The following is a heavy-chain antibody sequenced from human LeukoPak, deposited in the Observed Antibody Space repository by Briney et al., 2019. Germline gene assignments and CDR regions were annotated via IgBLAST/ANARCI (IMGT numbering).Heavy chain of an antibody. CDR2: IYTSGST. Sequence: PSQTLSLTCTVSGGSISSGSYYWSWIRQPAGKGLEWIGRIYTSGSTNYNPSLKSRVTISVDTSKNQFSLKLSSVTAADTAVYYCARGEGFLDLYAFDIWGQGTMVTVSS. V-gene: IGHV4-61*02. J-gene: IGHJ3*02. CDR3: ARGEGFLDLYAFDI. D-gene: IGHD3/OR15-3a*01. CDR1: GGSISSGSYY.